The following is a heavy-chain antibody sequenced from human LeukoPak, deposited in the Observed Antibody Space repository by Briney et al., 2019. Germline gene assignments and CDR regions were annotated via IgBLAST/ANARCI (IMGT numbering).Heavy chain of an antibody. CDR2: IYHSGST. V-gene: IGHV4-34*01. CDR3: ARDLVDFWSGYYYYYMDV. CDR1: GDSIIGYY. Sequence: PSETLSLTCSVSGDSIIGYYWGWIRQPPGKGLEWIGEIYHSGSTNYNPSLKSRVTISVDKSKNQFSLKLSSVTAADTAVYYCARDLVDFWSGYYYYYMDVWGKGTTVTVSS. D-gene: IGHD3-3*01. J-gene: IGHJ6*03.